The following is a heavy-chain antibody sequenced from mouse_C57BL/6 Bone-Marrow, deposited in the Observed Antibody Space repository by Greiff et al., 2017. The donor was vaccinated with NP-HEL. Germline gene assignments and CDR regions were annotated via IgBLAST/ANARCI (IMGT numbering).Heavy chain of an antibody. CDR1: GYTFTSYW. V-gene: IGHV1-7*01. D-gene: IGHD2-1*01. CDR2: INPSSGYT. J-gene: IGHJ4*01. Sequence: QVQLQQSGAELAKPGASVKLSCKASGYTFTSYWMHWVKQGPGQGLEWIGYINPSSGYTKYNQKFKDKATLTADKSSSTASMQLSSLTYDDSAVYYCARSGNTYDAMDYWGQGTSVTVSS. CDR3: ARSGNTYDAMDY.